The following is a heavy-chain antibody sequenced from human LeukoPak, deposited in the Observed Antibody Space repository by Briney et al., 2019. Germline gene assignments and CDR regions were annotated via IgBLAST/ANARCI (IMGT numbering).Heavy chain of an antibody. Sequence: ASVRVSCTASGYTFTGSYMHWVRQAPGQGFEWIGWISPASGATKYAQNFQGRVTLTTDTSITTAYMELSSLTSDDTASYYCLNEHGGWGQGTPVTVSS. CDR3: LNEHGG. V-gene: IGHV1-2*02. D-gene: IGHD1-1*01. CDR2: ISPASGAT. J-gene: IGHJ4*02. CDR1: GYTFTGSY.